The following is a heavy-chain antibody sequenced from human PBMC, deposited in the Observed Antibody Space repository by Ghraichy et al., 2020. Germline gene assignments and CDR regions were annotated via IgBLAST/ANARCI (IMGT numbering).Heavy chain of an antibody. V-gene: IGHV4-34*01. D-gene: IGHD6-13*01. CDR3: ARGWQQLVGMDY. J-gene: IGHJ4*02. CDR2: INHSGST. CDR1: GGSFSGYY. Sequence: SETLSLTCAVYGGSFSGYYWSWIRQPPGKGLEWIGEINHSGSTNYNPSLKSRVTISVDTSKNQFSLKLSSVTAADTAVYYCARGWQQLVGMDYWGQGTLVTVSS.